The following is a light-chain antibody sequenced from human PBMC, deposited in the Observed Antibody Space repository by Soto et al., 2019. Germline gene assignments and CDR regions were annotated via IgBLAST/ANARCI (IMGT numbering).Light chain of an antibody. CDR2: GAS. CDR3: QQYGSSLSWT. J-gene: IGKJ1*01. V-gene: IGKV3-20*01. CDR1: QSVSSSY. Sequence: EIVLTQSPGTLSLSPGERATLSCRASQSVSSSYLAWYQQKPGQAPRLLIYGASSRATGIPDRFSGSGSGTELTLTISRLEPEDFAVHYCQQYGSSLSWTFGQGTKVEIK.